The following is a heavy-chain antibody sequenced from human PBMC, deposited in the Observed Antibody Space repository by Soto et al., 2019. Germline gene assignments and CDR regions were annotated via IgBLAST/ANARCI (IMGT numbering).Heavy chain of an antibody. CDR1: GFTFGTYW. Sequence: EVQLVESGGGLVQPGGSLRLSCAASGFTFGTYWMSWVRQAPGKGLEWVANINEDGSKNYYVDSVRGRFTISRDNAQKSVYLHMISLRAEDTAVYYCARSGDVATVTDYWGQGTLVTVSS. J-gene: IGHJ4*02. CDR2: INEDGSKN. CDR3: ARSGDVATVTDY. V-gene: IGHV3-7*01. D-gene: IGHD4-17*01.